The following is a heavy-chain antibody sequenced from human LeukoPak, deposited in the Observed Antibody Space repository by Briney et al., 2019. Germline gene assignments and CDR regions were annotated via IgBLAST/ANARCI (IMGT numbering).Heavy chain of an antibody. D-gene: IGHD4-17*01. J-gene: IGHJ4*02. CDR3: ARGGDYNYFDY. CDR2: INHSGST. CDR1: GDSISSYY. Sequence: SETLSLTCTVPGDSISSYYWSWIRQPPGKGLEWIGEINHSGSTNYNPSLKSRVTISVDTSKNQFSLKLSSVTAADTAVYYCARGGDYNYFDYWGQGTLVTVSS. V-gene: IGHV4-34*01.